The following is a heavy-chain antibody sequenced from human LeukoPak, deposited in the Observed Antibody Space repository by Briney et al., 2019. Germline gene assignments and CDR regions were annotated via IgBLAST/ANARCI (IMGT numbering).Heavy chain of an antibody. V-gene: IGHV4-61*02. CDR2: IYTSGST. CDR1: GDSISSGTYY. CDR3: ARHWYSSWAFDI. D-gene: IGHD6-13*01. Sequence: SETLSLTCTVSGDSISSGTYYWSWIRQPAGKGLEWIGRIYTSGSTSYNPSLKSRVTISVDTSKNQFSLNLSSVTAADTAVYYCARHWYSSWAFDIWGQGTMVTVSS. J-gene: IGHJ3*02.